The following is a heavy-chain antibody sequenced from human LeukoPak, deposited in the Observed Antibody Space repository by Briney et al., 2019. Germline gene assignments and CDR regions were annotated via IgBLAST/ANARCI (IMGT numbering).Heavy chain of an antibody. CDR1: GFTFSSYA. J-gene: IGHJ4*02. CDR3: AKGEGGSCSSSSCSTYFDY. CDR2: ISGGGEST. V-gene: IGHV3-23*01. D-gene: IGHD2-15*01. Sequence: GGSLRLSCAASGFTFSSYAMNWVCQAPGKGLEWVSAISGGGESTYNADSVKGRFIISRDNSKNTLYLQMNSLRAEDTAVYYCAKGEGGSCSSSSCSTYFDYWGQGTLVTVSS.